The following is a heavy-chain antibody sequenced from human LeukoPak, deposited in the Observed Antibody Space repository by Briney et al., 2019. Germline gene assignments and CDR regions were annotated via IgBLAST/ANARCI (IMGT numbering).Heavy chain of an antibody. CDR1: GGSISSSSYY. D-gene: IGHD4-11*01. Sequence: SETLSLTCTVSGGSISSSSYYWGWIRQPPGKGLEWIGSIYYSGSTYYNPSLKSRVTISVDTSKNQFSLKLSSVTAADTAVYYCARHLTTGSGDYGMDVWGQGTTVTVSS. CDR2: IYYSGST. J-gene: IGHJ6*02. CDR3: ARHLTTGSGDYGMDV. V-gene: IGHV4-39*01.